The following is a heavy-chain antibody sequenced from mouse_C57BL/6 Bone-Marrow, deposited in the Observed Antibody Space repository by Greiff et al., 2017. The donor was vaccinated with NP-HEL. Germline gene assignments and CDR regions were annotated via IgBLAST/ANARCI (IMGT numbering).Heavy chain of an antibody. D-gene: IGHD2-3*01. CDR1: GYTFTDYY. CDR2: INPNNGGT. V-gene: IGHV1-26*01. CDR3: ARYMHDGYYSWFAY. Sequence: EVQLQQSGPELVKPGASVKISCKASGYTFTDYYMNWVKQSHGKSLEWIGDINPNNGGTSYNQKFKGKATLTVDKSSSTAYMELRSLTSEDSAVYYCARYMHDGYYSWFAYWGQGTLVTVSA. J-gene: IGHJ3*01.